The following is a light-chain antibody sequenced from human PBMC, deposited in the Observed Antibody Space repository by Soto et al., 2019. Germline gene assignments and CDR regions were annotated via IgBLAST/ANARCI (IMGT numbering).Light chain of an antibody. CDR1: QSISSW. CDR3: QHYNSYSEA. J-gene: IGKJ1*01. V-gene: IGKV1-5*01. CDR2: EGS. Sequence: DIQMTQSPSTLSASVGDRVTITCRASQSISSWLAWYQQTPGKAPKLLSYEGSTLQSGVPSRFSGSGSGTEFTLTISSLQPDDFATYYCQHYNSYSEAFGQGTKVDIK.